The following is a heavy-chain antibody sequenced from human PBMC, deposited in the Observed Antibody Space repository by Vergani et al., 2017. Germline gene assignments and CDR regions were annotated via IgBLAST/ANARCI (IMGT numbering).Heavy chain of an antibody. D-gene: IGHD3-10*01. CDR2: IRYDGSKK. CDR1: GCTFSNYD. CDR3: AKALSSFYGSGSYLRGTQNYGMDV. J-gene: IGHJ6*02. Sequence: QVQLVESGGGVVQPGRSLRLSCAASGCTFSNYDMNWVRQAPGRGLEWVAFIRYDGSKKNDAESVKGRFTISRDNSKNTLFLQMNSLRVEDTAVYYCAKALSSFYGSGSYLRGTQNYGMDVGGQGTTVTVSS. V-gene: IGHV3-30*02.